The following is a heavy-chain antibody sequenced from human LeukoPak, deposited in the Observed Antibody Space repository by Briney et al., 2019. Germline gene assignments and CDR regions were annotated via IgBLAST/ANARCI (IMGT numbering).Heavy chain of an antibody. V-gene: IGHV3-53*01. CDR3: ARSTIGVSLDY. Sequence: PGGSLVLSCAASGVTVSSNYMSWVRQAPGKGLEWVSVIYSGGSTYYADSVKGRFTISRDNSKNTLYLQMNSLRAENTAVYYCARSTIGVSLDYWGQGTLVTVSS. J-gene: IGHJ4*02. D-gene: IGHD5/OR15-5a*01. CDR1: GVTVSSNY. CDR2: IYSGGST.